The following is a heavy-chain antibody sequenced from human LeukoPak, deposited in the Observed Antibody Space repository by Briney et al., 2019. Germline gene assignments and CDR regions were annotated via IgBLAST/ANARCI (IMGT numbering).Heavy chain of an antibody. Sequence: TSETLSLTCAVYGGSFSGYYWSWIRQPPGKGLEWIGEINHRRSTNYNPSLKSRVTMSVDTSKNQFSLNLSSVTAADTAVYYCARTYYGSGSYVLYWGQGTLVTVSS. CDR3: ARTYYGSGSYVLY. CDR1: GGSFSGYY. CDR2: INHRRST. D-gene: IGHD3-10*01. V-gene: IGHV4-34*01. J-gene: IGHJ4*02.